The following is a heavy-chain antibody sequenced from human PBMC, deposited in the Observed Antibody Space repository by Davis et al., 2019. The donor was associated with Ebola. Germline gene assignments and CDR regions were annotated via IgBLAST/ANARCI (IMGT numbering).Heavy chain of an antibody. CDR2: IGTAGDT. Sequence: GESLKISCAASGFTFSSYDMPWVRQGTGKGLEWVSAIGTAGDTYYPGSVKGRFTISRENAKNSLYLQMNSLRAEDTAVYYCARVRFGDTAVDYWGQGTLVTVSS. J-gene: IGHJ4*02. V-gene: IGHV3-13*01. CDR1: GFTFSSYD. CDR3: ARVRFGDTAVDY. D-gene: IGHD5-18*01.